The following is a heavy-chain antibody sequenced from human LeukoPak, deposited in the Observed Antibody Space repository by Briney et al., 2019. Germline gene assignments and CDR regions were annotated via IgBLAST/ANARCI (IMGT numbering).Heavy chain of an antibody. V-gene: IGHV3-20*04. D-gene: IGHD6-19*01. Sequence: PGGSLRLSCAASGFTFDDYGMNWVRQVPGKGLEWVSGINWNGGRTDYADSVKGRFTISRDNAKYSLYLQMNSLRTEDTALYYCAREAGRGTSGWYYFDYWGQATLVTVSS. CDR3: AREAGRGTSGWYYFDY. J-gene: IGHJ4*02. CDR2: INWNGGRT. CDR1: GFTFDDYG.